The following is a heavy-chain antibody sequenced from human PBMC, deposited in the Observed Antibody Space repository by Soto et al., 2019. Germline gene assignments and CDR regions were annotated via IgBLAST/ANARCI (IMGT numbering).Heavy chain of an antibody. D-gene: IGHD3-10*01. V-gene: IGHV4-61*01. J-gene: IGHJ6*01. CDR3: ARARSDSAGSSPRRRLAV. Sequence: QVQLQESGPGLVKPSGTLSLICIVSGDSVTFGHHYWSWIRQRPGKGLEWIGHIFFTGATNYSPSLKSRVTMSVPSPKTQFSLNLSALTAADSANYYCARARSDSAGSSPRRRLAVWGQGTTVTVSS. CDR2: IFFTGAT. CDR1: GDSVTFGHHY.